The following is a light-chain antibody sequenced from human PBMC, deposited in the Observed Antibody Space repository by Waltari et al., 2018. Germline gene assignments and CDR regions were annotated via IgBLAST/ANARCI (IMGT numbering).Light chain of an antibody. J-gene: IGLJ2*01. V-gene: IGLV2-23*02. CDR3: CSYAGSSTFT. CDR2: EVY. Sequence: WYHPHPGKAPKLMIYEVYKRPSGVSNRFSGSKSGNTASLTISGLQAEDEADYYCCSYAGSSTFTFGGGTKLTVL.